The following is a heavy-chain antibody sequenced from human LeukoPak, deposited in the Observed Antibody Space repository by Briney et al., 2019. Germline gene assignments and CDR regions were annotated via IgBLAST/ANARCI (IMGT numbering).Heavy chain of an antibody. D-gene: IGHD3-10*01. J-gene: IGHJ4*02. Sequence: SETLSLTCAVYGGSFSGYFWSWIRQPPGKGLEWIGEINHSGSTNYNPSLKSRVTISLDTSKSQFSLKLSSVTAADTAVYYCARGWTEFFDSWGQGTLVTVSS. V-gene: IGHV4-34*01. CDR3: ARGWTEFFDS. CDR1: GGSFSGYF. CDR2: INHSGST.